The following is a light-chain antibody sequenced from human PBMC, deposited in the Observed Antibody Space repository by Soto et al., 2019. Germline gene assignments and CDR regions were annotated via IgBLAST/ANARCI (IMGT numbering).Light chain of an antibody. Sequence: EIVLTQSPGTLSLSPGERATLSCRASQSVSSSYLAWYQQKPGQAPRLLIYGASIRATGIPDRFSGSGSGTDFTLTISRLEPEDFAVYYCQQYGRTFGQGTKLEIK. V-gene: IGKV3-20*01. CDR3: QQYGRT. CDR2: GAS. J-gene: IGKJ2*01. CDR1: QSVSSSY.